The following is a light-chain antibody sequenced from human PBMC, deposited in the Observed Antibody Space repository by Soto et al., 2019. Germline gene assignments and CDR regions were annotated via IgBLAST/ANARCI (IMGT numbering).Light chain of an antibody. CDR1: SSDIGSYNL. J-gene: IGLJ2*01. Sequence: QSVLTQPASVSGSPGQSITISCTGTSSDIGSYNLVSWYQQHPGKAPKLMIYEGTKRPSGVSNRFSGSRSGNTASPTISGLQSDDEAPYYCSSHAGSDIVVTFGGGTKLTVL. CDR2: EGT. CDR3: SSHAGSDIVVT. V-gene: IGLV2-23*01.